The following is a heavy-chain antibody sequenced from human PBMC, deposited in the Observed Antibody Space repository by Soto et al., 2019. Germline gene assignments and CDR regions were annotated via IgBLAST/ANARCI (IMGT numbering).Heavy chain of an antibody. D-gene: IGHD2-15*01. Sequence: PGGSLRLSCAASGFTFSSYAMHWVRQAPGKGLEWVAVISYDGSNKYYADSVKGRFTISRDNSKNTLYLQMNSLRAEDTAVYYCARDNSRLGYCSGGSCYGLYWGQGTLVTVSS. CDR1: GFTFSSYA. CDR3: ARDNSRLGYCSGGSCYGLY. J-gene: IGHJ4*02. CDR2: ISYDGSNK. V-gene: IGHV3-30-3*01.